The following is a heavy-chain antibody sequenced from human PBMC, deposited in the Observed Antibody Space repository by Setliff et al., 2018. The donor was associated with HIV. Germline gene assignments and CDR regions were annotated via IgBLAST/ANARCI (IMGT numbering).Heavy chain of an antibody. CDR3: ATIREYYYDSSGQEYFQH. CDR2: INTGQGNT. CDR1: GYTFTSYA. D-gene: IGHD3-22*01. Sequence: ASVKVSCKASGYTFTSYAIHWVRQAPGQRLEWMGWINTGQGNTKYSQEFQGRVTITRDTSASTAYMELSSLRSEDTAMYYCATIREYYYDSSGQEYFQHWGHGTLVTVSS. V-gene: IGHV1-3*03. J-gene: IGHJ1*01.